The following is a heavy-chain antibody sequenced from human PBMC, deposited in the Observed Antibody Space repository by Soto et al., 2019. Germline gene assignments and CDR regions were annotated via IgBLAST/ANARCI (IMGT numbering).Heavy chain of an antibody. J-gene: IGHJ4*02. D-gene: IGHD7-27*01. V-gene: IGHV4-30-4*01. CDR3: TRGPSGDKVDF. Sequence: QVQLQESGPGLVKPSQTLSLTCTVSGGSISTIDYYWIWIRQPPDKGLEWSGHIYDGGSTYNNPSLERRVTRSLDTSNNQFSLKLSSVSAADTAVYYCTRGPSGDKVDFWGQGTLVTVSS. CDR1: GGSISTIDYY. CDR2: IYDGGST.